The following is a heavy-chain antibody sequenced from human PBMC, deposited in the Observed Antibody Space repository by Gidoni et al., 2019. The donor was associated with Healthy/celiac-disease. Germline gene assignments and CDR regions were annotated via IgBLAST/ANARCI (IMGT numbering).Heavy chain of an antibody. V-gene: IGHV4-4*07. J-gene: IGHJ4*02. CDR2: IYTSGST. CDR1: GGSISSYY. D-gene: IGHD1-26*01. CDR3: ARVGVFYSGSYADGYYFDY. Sequence: QVQLQESGPGLVKPSETLSLTCTVSGGSISSYYWSWIRQPAGKGLEWIGRIYTSGSTNYNPSLKSRVTMSVDTSKNQFSLKLSSVTAADTAVYYCARVGVFYSGSYADGYYFDYWGQGTLVTVSS.